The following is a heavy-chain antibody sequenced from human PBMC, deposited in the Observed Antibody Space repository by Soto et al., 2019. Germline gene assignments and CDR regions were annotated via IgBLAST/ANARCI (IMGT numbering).Heavy chain of an antibody. D-gene: IGHD3-3*01. Sequence: SVKVSCKASGYTFTSYAMQWVRQARGQRLEWIGWIVVGSGNTNYAQKFQERVTITRDMSTSTAYMELSSLRSEDTAVYYCAAAYYDSPFDPWGQGTLVTV. CDR2: IVVGSGNT. CDR1: GYTFTSYA. CDR3: AAAYYDSPFDP. J-gene: IGHJ5*02. V-gene: IGHV1-58*02.